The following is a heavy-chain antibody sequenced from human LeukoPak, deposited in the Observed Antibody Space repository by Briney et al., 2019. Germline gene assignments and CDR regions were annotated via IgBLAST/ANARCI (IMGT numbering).Heavy chain of an antibody. V-gene: IGHV3-30*12. CDR3: ARTYYDILTGYNPYFDY. J-gene: IGHJ4*02. CDR1: GSTFGSYA. Sequence: GGSLSPSWAAPGSTFGSYAMHWFRKTPGKGLEWVPFLPYDGSYTSYADSVKGRFTISRDNSKNTLYLQMNSLRAEDTAVYYCARTYYDILTGYNPYFDYWGQGILVTVSS. CDR2: LPYDGSYT. D-gene: IGHD3-9*01.